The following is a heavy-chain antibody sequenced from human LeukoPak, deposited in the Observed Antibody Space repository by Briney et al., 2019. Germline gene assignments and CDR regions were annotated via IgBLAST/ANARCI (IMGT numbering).Heavy chain of an antibody. CDR2: INGDGSIT. V-gene: IGHV3-74*01. D-gene: IGHD3-10*01. Sequence: QPGGSLSLSCAASGFSFSSYWMHWVRQAPGKGLVWVSRINGDGSITRSADSVKDRFTISRDNAKNTMYLQMSSLGAEDTAVYWCARAGYGSGIYMDVWGKGTTVTISS. CDR1: GFSFSSYW. J-gene: IGHJ6*03. CDR3: ARAGYGSGIYMDV.